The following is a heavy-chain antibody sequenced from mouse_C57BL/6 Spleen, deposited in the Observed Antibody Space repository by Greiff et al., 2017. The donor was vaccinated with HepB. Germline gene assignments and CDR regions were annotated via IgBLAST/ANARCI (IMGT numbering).Heavy chain of an antibody. Sequence: VQLQQSGAELVRPGASVKLSCKASGYTFTDYYINWVKQRPGQGLEWIARIYPGSGNTYYNEKFKGKATLTAEKSSSTAYMQRSSLTSEDSAVYFCARSLYAMDYWGQGTSVTVSS. CDR1: GYTFTDYY. V-gene: IGHV1-76*01. J-gene: IGHJ4*01. CDR3: ARSLYAMDY. CDR2: IYPGSGNT.